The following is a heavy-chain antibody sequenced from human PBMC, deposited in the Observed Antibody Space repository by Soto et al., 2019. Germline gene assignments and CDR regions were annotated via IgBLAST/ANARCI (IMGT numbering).Heavy chain of an antibody. D-gene: IGHD2-21*02. Sequence: VQLVQSGAEVKKPGSSVKVSCKASGGTFSNYPFIWVRQAPGQGLDWMGGIIPIFGTTDYVQRFQGRVRITADESTNTAYMELSSLRSDDTAVYYCARGLYCGGGCYSHFDYWGQGTLVTVSS. CDR1: GGTFSNYP. CDR3: ARGLYCGGGCYSHFDY. V-gene: IGHV1-69*01. CDR2: IIPIFGTT. J-gene: IGHJ4*02.